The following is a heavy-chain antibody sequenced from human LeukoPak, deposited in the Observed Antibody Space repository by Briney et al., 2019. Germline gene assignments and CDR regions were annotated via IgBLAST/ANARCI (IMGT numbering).Heavy chain of an antibody. V-gene: IGHV3-53*01. J-gene: IGHJ4*02. CDR3: ARGLGYYESGGYYYPFDY. CDR1: GITVSSNY. D-gene: IGHD3-22*01. CDR2: IYSGGTT. Sequence: PGGSLRLSCAASGITVSSNYMSWVRQAPGKGLEWVSVIYSGGTTYYADSVKGRFTISRDNSENTLYLQMNSLRAEDTAVYYCARGLGYYESGGYYYPFDYWGQGTLVTVSS.